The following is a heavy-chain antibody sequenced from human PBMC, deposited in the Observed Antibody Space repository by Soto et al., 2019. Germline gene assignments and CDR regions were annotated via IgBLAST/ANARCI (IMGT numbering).Heavy chain of an antibody. CDR2: IYYSGST. CDR3: ARGTDGYNSPYFDY. V-gene: IGHV4-31*03. D-gene: IGHD5-12*01. Sequence: SETLSLTCTVSGGSISSGGYYWSWIRQHPVKGLEWIGYIYYSGSTYYNPSLKSRVTISVDTSKNQFSLKLSSVTAADTAVYYCARGTDGYNSPYFDYWGQGTLVTVS. CDR1: GGSISSGGYY. J-gene: IGHJ4*02.